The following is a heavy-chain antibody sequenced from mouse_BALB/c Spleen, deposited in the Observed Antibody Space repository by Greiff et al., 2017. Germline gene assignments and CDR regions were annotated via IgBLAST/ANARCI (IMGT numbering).Heavy chain of an antibody. CDR3: TREGGYEGYFDD. D-gene: IGHD2-14*01. Sequence: QVQLQQPGAELVRPGASVKLSCKASGYTFTSYWINWVKQRPGQGLEWIGNIYPSDSYTNYNQKFKDKATLTVDKSSSTAYMQLSSPTSEDSAVYYGTREGGYEGYFDDWGQGTTLTVSS. CDR1: GYTFTSYW. V-gene: IGHV1-69*02. J-gene: IGHJ2*01. CDR2: IYPSDSYT.